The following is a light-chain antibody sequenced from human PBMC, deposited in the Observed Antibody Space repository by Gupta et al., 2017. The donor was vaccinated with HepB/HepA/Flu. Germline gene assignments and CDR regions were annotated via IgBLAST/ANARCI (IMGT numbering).Light chain of an antibody. CDR1: NIGSKS. V-gene: IGLV3-21*04. CDR3: QVWDSSSDLV. CDR2: YDS. Sequence: SYVLTQPPSVSVAPGKTARITCGGNNIGSKSVHWYQQKPGQAPVLVIYYDSDRPSGIPERFSGSNSGNTATLTISRVEAGDEADYYCQVWDSSSDLVFGGGTKLNVL. J-gene: IGLJ2*01.